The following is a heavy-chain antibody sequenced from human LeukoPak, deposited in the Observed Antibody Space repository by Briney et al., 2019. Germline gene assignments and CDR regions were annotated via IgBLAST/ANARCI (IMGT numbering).Heavy chain of an antibody. CDR2: ISGSGGST. Sequence: GGSLRPSCAASGITFSSYAMSWVRQAPGKGLEWVSAISGSGGSTYYADSVKGRFTISRGNSKNTLYLQMNSLRAEDTAVYYCAKDKLPYYFDYWGQGTLVTVSS. D-gene: IGHD2-15*01. CDR1: GITFSSYA. J-gene: IGHJ4*02. V-gene: IGHV3-23*01. CDR3: AKDKLPYYFDY.